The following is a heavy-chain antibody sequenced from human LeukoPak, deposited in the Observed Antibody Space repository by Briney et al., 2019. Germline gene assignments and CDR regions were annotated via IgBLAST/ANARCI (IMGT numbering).Heavy chain of an antibody. CDR2: INPNSGGT. CDR1: GYTFTSYG. D-gene: IGHD3-22*01. Sequence: ASVEVSCKASGYTFTSYGISWVRQAPGQGLEWMGWINPNSGGTNYAQKFQGRVTMTRDTSISTAYMELSRLRSDDTAVYYCARMYYYDSSGYGDDAFDIWGQGTMVTVSS. J-gene: IGHJ3*02. V-gene: IGHV1-2*02. CDR3: ARMYYYDSSGYGDDAFDI.